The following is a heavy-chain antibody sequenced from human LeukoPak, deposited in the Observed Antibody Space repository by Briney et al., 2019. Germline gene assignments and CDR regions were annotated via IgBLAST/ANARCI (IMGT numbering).Heavy chain of an antibody. CDR1: GGSISSYY. CDR2: IYYSGST. Sequence: SETLPLTCTVSGGSISSYYWSWIRQPPGKGLEWIGYIYYSGSTNYNPSLKSRVTISVDTSKNQFSLKLSSVTAADTAVYYCARGRSYYDILTGFFCGQFDPWGQGTLVTVSS. CDR3: ARGRSYYDILTGFFCGQFDP. V-gene: IGHV4-59*01. D-gene: IGHD3-9*01. J-gene: IGHJ5*02.